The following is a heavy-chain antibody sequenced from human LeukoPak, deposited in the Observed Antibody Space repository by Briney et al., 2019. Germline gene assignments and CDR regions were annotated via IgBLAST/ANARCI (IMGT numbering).Heavy chain of an antibody. V-gene: IGHV3-7*01. CDR3: ARLIGDYGDYVDLFDY. J-gene: IGHJ4*02. D-gene: IGHD4-17*01. CDR1: GFTFSSYW. Sequence: GGSLRLSCAASGFTFSSYWMSWVRQAPGKGLEWVANIKQDGSEKYYVDSVKGRFTISRDNAKNSLYLQTNSLRAEDTAVYYCARLIGDYGDYVDLFDYWGQGTLVTVSS. CDR2: IKQDGSEK.